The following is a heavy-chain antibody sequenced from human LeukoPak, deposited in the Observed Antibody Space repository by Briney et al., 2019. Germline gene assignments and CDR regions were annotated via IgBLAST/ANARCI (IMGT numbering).Heavy chain of an antibody. J-gene: IGHJ6*02. CDR3: ARGACSGGSCYQGYYYGMDV. D-gene: IGHD2-15*01. CDR1: GGSFSGYY. V-gene: IGHV4-34*01. Sequence: PSETLSLTCAVYGGSFSGYYWSWVRQPPGKGLEWVGEINHSGSTNYNPSLKSRVTISVDTSKNQFSLKLSSVTAADTAVYYCARGACSGGSCYQGYYYGMDVWGQGTTVTVSS. CDR2: INHSGST.